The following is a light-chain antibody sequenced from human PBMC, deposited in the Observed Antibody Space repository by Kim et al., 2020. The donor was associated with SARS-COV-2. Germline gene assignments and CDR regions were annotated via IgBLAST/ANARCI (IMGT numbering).Light chain of an antibody. CDR2: SNG. Sequence: QSALTRPPSASGTPGQRVTIFCSGSQSNVGSKFVYWYQQFPGKAPKILVYSNGQRPSGVPDRFSASKSGTSAFLAISGLRSEDEADYFCATWDDSLNGVIIGGGTQLTVL. J-gene: IGLJ2*01. CDR1: QSNVGSKF. V-gene: IGLV1-47*01. CDR3: ATWDDSLNGVI.